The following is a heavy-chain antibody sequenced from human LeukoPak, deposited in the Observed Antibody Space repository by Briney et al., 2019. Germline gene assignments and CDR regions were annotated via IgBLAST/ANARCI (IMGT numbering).Heavy chain of an antibody. CDR2: INPNSGGT. D-gene: IGHD6-6*01. V-gene: IGHV1-2*02. Sequence: GASVKVSFKASGYTFTGYYMHWVRQAPGQGLEWMGWINPNSGGTNYAQKFQGRVTMTRDTSISTAYMELSRLRSDDTAVYYCARSVRIAARRHFDYWGQGTLVTVSS. J-gene: IGHJ4*02. CDR1: GYTFTGYY. CDR3: ARSVRIAARRHFDY.